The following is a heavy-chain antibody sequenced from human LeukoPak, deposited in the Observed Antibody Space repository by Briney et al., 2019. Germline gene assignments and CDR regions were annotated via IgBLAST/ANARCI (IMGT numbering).Heavy chain of an antibody. Sequence: GRSLRLSCAASGFTFSSYGMHWVRQAPGKGLEWVAVISYGGSNKYYADSVKGRFTISRDNSKNTLYLQMNSLRAEDTAVYYCAKDTTIFGVVMKSLFDYWGQGTLVTVSS. V-gene: IGHV3-30*18. CDR2: ISYGGSNK. J-gene: IGHJ4*02. CDR1: GFTFSSYG. D-gene: IGHD3-3*01. CDR3: AKDTTIFGVVMKSLFDY.